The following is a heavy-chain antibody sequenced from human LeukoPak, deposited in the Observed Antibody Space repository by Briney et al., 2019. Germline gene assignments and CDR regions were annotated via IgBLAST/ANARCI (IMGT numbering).Heavy chain of an antibody. Sequence: GGSLRLSCAASGFTLNTYAMSWVRQAPGKGLECVSTISGSGSNTYYTDSVKGRFTISRDSSKNTLSLQMNSLRAEDTAVYYCAKGREAYSGSYTPFDSWGQGTLVTVSS. CDR3: AKGREAYSGSYTPFDS. CDR1: GFTLNTYA. V-gene: IGHV3-23*01. D-gene: IGHD1-26*01. CDR2: ISGSGSNT. J-gene: IGHJ4*02.